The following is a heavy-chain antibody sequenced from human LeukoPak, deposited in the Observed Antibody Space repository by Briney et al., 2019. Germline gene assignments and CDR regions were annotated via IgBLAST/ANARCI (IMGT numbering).Heavy chain of an antibody. Sequence: SETLSLTCTISGGSISSYYWSWIRQPPGKGLEWIGYIYYSGSTNYNPFLKSRVTISVDTSKNQFSLKLSSVTAADTAVYYCARAAKDYFDYWGQGTLVTVSS. CDR2: IYYSGST. J-gene: IGHJ4*02. CDR3: ARAAKDYFDY. D-gene: IGHD2-15*01. V-gene: IGHV4-59*08. CDR1: GGSISSYY.